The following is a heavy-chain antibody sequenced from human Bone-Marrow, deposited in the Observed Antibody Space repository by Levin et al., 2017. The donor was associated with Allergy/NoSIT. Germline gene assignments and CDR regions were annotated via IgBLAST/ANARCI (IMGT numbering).Heavy chain of an antibody. CDR2: INFRGST. V-gene: IGHV4-39*01. CDR3: ARLGGSGSFYDHYFDA. Sequence: SETLSLTCSVSGASVTSATHYWAWIRQAPGKGLEWIATINFRGSTLYDPSLKSRVTISLDTSKSRFSLKLTSVTAADTAVYYCARLGGSGSFYDHYFDAWGQGTLVTVSS. J-gene: IGHJ4*02. D-gene: IGHD3-10*01. CDR1: GASVTSATHY.